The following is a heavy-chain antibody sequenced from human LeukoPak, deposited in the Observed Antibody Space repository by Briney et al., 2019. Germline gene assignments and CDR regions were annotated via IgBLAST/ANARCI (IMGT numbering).Heavy chain of an antibody. D-gene: IGHD7-27*01. CDR3: ARESLGSFAY. V-gene: IGHV3-30-3*01. J-gene: IGHJ4*02. Sequence: PGGSLRLSCAASGFTFSSYAMHWGRQAPGKGLEWVAVISYDGGTKYYADSVKGRFTISRDDSKNTLYLQMNSLRAEDTAVYYCARESLGSFAYWGQGTLVTVSS. CDR2: ISYDGGTK. CDR1: GFTFSSYA.